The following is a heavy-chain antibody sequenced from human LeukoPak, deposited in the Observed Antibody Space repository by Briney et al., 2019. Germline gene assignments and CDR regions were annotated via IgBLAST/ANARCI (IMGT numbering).Heavy chain of an antibody. D-gene: IGHD3-22*01. V-gene: IGHV5-51*01. J-gene: IGHJ4*02. CDR3: ARASHYYDSNVFDY. CDR1: GYSFTSYW. Sequence: GDSLKISCKGSGYSFTSYWIGWVRQMPGKGLEWMGIIYPGDSDTRYSPSFQGQVTISADKSLSTAYLQWSSLKASDTAMYYCARASHYYDSNVFDYWGQGTLVTVSS. CDR2: IYPGDSDT.